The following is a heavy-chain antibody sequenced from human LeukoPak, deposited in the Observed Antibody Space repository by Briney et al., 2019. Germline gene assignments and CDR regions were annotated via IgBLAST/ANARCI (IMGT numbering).Heavy chain of an antibody. J-gene: IGHJ4*02. CDR2: IYPSDTNT. CDR3: AGKGDYGDYTY. V-gene: IGHV5-51*01. CDR1: GYSFTNYW. Sequence: GESLKISCKCCGYSFTNYWIGWVRPMPGEGVEWKGIIYPSDTNTRYSPSFQSQVTISADKSISTAYLQWSSLKASDTAMYYCAGKGDYGDYTYWGQGTLVTVSS. D-gene: IGHD4-17*01.